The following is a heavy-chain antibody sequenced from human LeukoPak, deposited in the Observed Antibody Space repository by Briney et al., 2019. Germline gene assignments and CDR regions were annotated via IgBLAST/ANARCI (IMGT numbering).Heavy chain of an antibody. J-gene: IGHJ5*02. Sequence: GGSLRLSCAASGFTFSDYYMSWIRQAPGKGLEWVSYISSSGSTIYYADSVKGRFTISRDNAKNSLYLQMNSLRAEDTAVYYCARDWATVEHWFDPWGQGTLVTVSS. CDR3: ARDWATVEHWFDP. D-gene: IGHD4-17*01. V-gene: IGHV3-11*01. CDR2: ISSSGSTI. CDR1: GFTFSDYY.